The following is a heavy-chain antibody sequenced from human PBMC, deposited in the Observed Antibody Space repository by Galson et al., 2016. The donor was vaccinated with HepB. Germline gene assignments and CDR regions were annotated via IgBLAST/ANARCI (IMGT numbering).Heavy chain of an antibody. Sequence: SVKVSCKASGYTFTNYPMNWVRQAPGQGLEWMGWINAYNGDTNYAEKLQGRVTMTTDTSTTTAYMELRSLRSDDTAVYYCARIYRDDILTGYYMGWFDPWGQGTLVTVSS. J-gene: IGHJ5*02. D-gene: IGHD3-9*01. CDR3: ARIYRDDILTGYYMGWFDP. CDR1: GYTFTNYP. CDR2: INAYNGDT. V-gene: IGHV1-18*01.